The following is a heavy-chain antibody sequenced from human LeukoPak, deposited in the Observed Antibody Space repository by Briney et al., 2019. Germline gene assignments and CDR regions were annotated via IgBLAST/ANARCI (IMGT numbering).Heavy chain of an antibody. Sequence: SVKVSCKASGGTFSSYAISWVRQAPGQGLEWMGRIIPIFGTANYAQKFQGRATITTDESTSTAYMELSSLRSEDTAVYYCARAGGGYSYGYYYYYMDVWGKGTTVIVSS. V-gene: IGHV1-69*05. CDR2: IIPIFGTA. CDR1: GGTFSSYA. D-gene: IGHD5-18*01. CDR3: ARAGGGYSYGYYYYYMDV. J-gene: IGHJ6*03.